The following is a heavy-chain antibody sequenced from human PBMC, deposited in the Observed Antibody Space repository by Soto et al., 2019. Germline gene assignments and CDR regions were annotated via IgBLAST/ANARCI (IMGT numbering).Heavy chain of an antibody. D-gene: IGHD2-15*01. CDR1: GYSFKDHY. CDR3: ARISCKGGSCYFDFDH. CDR2: INPSGEHT. J-gene: IGHJ4*02. V-gene: IGHV1-46*02. Sequence: ASVKVSCKASGYSFKDHYMHWVRQAPGRGLEWVGIINPSGEHTNYAQQFRGRVAMTRDTSTSTAYMELRSLRSEDTAVYFCARISCKGGSCYFDFDHWGQGTLVTV.